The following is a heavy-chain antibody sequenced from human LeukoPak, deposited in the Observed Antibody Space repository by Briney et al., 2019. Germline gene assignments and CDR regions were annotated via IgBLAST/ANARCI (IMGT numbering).Heavy chain of an antibody. D-gene: IGHD3-10*01. J-gene: IGHJ4*02. CDR2: IYTSGST. CDR1: GGSISSGSYY. V-gene: IGHV4-61*02. CDR3: ARVSGGTSGEGY. Sequence: SETLSLTCTVSGGSISSGSYYRSWIRQPAGKGLEWIGRIYTSGSTNYNPSLKSRVTISVDTSKNQFSLKLSSVTAADTAVYYCARVSGGTSGEGYWGQGTLVTVSS.